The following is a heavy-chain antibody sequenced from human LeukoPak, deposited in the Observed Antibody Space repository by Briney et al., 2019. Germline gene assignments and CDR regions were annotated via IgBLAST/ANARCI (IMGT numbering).Heavy chain of an antibody. CDR3: ARGSCEPYSSSCQLDY. CDR2: INPNSGGT. V-gene: IGHV1-2*02. Sequence: GASVTVSCTSSGYTFTRYYMHWVRQAPGQGLEWMGWINPNSGGTNYAQKFQGRVTMTRDTSISTAYMELSRLRSDDTAVYYCARGSCEPYSSSCQLDYWGQGTLVTVSS. CDR1: GYTFTRYY. J-gene: IGHJ4*02. D-gene: IGHD6-13*01.